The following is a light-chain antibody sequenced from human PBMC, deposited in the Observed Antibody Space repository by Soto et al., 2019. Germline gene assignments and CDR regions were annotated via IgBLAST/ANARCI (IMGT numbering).Light chain of an antibody. J-gene: IGLJ3*02. CDR1: SSNIGGNT. V-gene: IGLV1-44*01. Sequence: QSVLTQPPSASGTPGQRVTISCSGTSSNIGGNTVNWYQQLPGTAPKLLIYSNNQRSSGVPDRFSGSKSGTSASLAISGLQSEDEADYYCAAWDDSLNGPVFGGGTKVTVL. CDR2: SNN. CDR3: AAWDDSLNGPV.